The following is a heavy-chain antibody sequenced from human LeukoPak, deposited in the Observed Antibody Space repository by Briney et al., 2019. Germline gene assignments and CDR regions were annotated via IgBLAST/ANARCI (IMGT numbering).Heavy chain of an antibody. CDR1: GFTFSSYA. J-gene: IGHJ4*02. V-gene: IGHV3-30-3*01. CDR2: ISYDGSNK. D-gene: IGHD3-9*01. Sequence: PGRSLRLSCAASGFTFSSYAMHWVRQAPGKGLEWVAVISYDGSNKYYADSVKGRFTISRDNSKNTLYLQMNSLRAEDTAVYYCARAQDYRLVPFDYWGQGTLVTVSS. CDR3: ARAQDYRLVPFDY.